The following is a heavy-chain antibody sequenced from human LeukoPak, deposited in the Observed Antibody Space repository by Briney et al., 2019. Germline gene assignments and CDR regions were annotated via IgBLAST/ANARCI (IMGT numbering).Heavy chain of an antibody. CDR2: INPNSGGT. Sequence: ASVKVSCKASGYTFTGYYMHWVRQAPRQGLERMGWINPNSGGTNYAQKFQGRVTMTRDTSISTAYMELSRLRSDDTAVYYCVREGGNAFDIWGQGTMVTVSS. D-gene: IGHD2-15*01. J-gene: IGHJ3*02. CDR1: GYTFTGYY. CDR3: VREGGNAFDI. V-gene: IGHV1-2*02.